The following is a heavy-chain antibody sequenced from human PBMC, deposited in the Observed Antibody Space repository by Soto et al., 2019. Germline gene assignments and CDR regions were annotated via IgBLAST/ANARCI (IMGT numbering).Heavy chain of an antibody. J-gene: IGHJ4*02. CDR3: AKEEWELTRPRFDY. V-gene: IGHV3-23*01. Sequence: PGGSLRLSCAASGFTLSSYAMSWVRQAPGKGLEWVSAITASGNTDYVDSVKGRFTISRDSSKNTLYPQMNGLRAEDTAIYYCAKEEWELTRPRFDYWGQGTLVTVSS. CDR1: GFTLSSYA. D-gene: IGHD1-26*01. CDR2: ITASGNT.